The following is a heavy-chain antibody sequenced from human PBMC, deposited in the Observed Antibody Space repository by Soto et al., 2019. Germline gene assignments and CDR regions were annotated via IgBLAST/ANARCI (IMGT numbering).Heavy chain of an antibody. D-gene: IGHD6-6*01. J-gene: IGHJ6*02. CDR2: IIPIFGTA. Sequence: GASVKVSCKASGGTFSSYAISWVRQAPGQGLEWMGGIIPIFGTANYAQKFQGRVTITADESTSTAYMELSSLRSEDTAVYYCAIVFRYSSSHYYYGMDVWGQRTTVTVSS. CDR1: GGTFSSYA. V-gene: IGHV1-69*13. CDR3: AIVFRYSSSHYYYGMDV.